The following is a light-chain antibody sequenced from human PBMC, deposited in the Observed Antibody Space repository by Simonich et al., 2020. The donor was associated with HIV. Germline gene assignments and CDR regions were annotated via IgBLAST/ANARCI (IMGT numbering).Light chain of an antibody. CDR2: DAS. Sequence: DIQMTQSPSSLSASVGDRVTITCRASQSISSYLNCYQQKPGKAPKLLIYDASNLETGVPSRFSGSGSGSDFTFTISSLQPADIATYYCQQYDELPYTFGQGTKLEIK. CDR3: QQYDELPYT. J-gene: IGKJ2*01. CDR1: QSISSY. V-gene: IGKV1-33*01.